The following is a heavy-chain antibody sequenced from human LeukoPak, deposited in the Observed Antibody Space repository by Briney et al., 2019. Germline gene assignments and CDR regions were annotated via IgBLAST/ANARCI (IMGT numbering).Heavy chain of an antibody. V-gene: IGHV4-59*01. CDR3: ARISSSNWYNERGAFDV. Sequence: SETLSLTCTVSGGSISTYYWSWIRQPPGKGLEWIGYIYYTGSTNYSPSLKSRVTISVDTSKNQFSLKLRSVTAADTAVYYCARISSSNWYNERGAFDVWGQGTMVTVSS. D-gene: IGHD6-13*01. CDR1: GGSISTYY. CDR2: IYYTGST. J-gene: IGHJ3*01.